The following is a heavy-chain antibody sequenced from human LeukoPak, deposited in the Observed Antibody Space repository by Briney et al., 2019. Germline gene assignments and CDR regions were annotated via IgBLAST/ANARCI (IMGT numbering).Heavy chain of an antibody. J-gene: IGHJ4*02. CDR2: IYHSGST. CDR3: ARSVRRKFETQNYYFDY. CDR1: CGSISSSNW. Sequence: SETLALTCAVSCGSISSSNWWRWLRQPPGKGREGIGEIYHSGSTNYNPSLKSRATISVDKSKNHFSLKRSSVNAADKAVYYCARSVRRKFETQNYYFDYWGQGTLVNVSS. V-gene: IGHV4-4*02. D-gene: IGHD1-14*01.